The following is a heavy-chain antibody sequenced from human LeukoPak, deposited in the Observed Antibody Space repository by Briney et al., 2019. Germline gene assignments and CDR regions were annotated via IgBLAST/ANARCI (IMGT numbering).Heavy chain of an antibody. J-gene: IGHJ3*02. CDR1: GFIFGDYT. CDR2: IRSQDLGATT. D-gene: IGHD3-10*01. Sequence: PGGSLRLSCTVSGFIFGDYTMNWVRQAPGKGLEWVSFIRSQDLGATTAYAASVKGRFTILRDDSKSIAYLQMNSLKTDDTAVYHCTRTPRSAGDYYDTWGQGTMVTVSS. CDR3: TRTPRSAGDYYDT. V-gene: IGHV3-49*04.